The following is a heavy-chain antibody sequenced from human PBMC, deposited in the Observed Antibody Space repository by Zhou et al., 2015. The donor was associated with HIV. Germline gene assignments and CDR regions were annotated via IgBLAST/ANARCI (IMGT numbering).Heavy chain of an antibody. CDR2: IRSKAYDGTT. D-gene: IGHD3-10*01. Sequence: EVQLVESGGGLVKPGRSLRLSCAASGFAFGDYAMSWFRQAPGKGLEWVGFIRSKAYDGTTEYAASVKGRFIISRDDSKSIAYLQMNSLKTEDTAVYYCTREGGYYFGSGSYLNWFDPWGQGTLVTVSS. CDR1: GFAFGDYA. CDR3: TREGGYYFGSGSYLNWFDP. J-gene: IGHJ5*02. V-gene: IGHV3-49*05.